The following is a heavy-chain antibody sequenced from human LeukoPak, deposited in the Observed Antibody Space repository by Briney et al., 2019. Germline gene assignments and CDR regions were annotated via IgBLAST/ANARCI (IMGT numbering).Heavy chain of an antibody. CDR2: IYYSGST. V-gene: IGHV4-39*02. CDR3: ARDSIVGATYPHY. J-gene: IGHJ4*02. D-gene: IGHD1-26*01. CDR1: GGSISSSSYY. Sequence: PSETLSLTCTVSGGSISSSSYYWGWIRQPPGKGLEWIGSIYYSGSTYYNPSHKSRVTISVDTSKNQFSLKLSSVTAADTAVYYCARDSIVGATYPHYWGQGTLVSVSS.